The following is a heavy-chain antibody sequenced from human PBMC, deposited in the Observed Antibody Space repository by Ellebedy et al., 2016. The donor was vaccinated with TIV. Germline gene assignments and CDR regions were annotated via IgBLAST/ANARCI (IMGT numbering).Heavy chain of an antibody. D-gene: IGHD3-22*01. CDR1: GFNFSDYA. V-gene: IGHV3-23*01. Sequence: GGSLRLSXTASGFNFSDYAMTWVRQAPGKGLEWVSTISNSGSNTYYTDSVKGRFTISRDNSKNTLYLQMNSLRAEDTAVYYCAKEGRRNYDTSGYPYYFDYWGQGILVTVSS. CDR2: ISNSGSNT. CDR3: AKEGRRNYDTSGYPYYFDY. J-gene: IGHJ4*02.